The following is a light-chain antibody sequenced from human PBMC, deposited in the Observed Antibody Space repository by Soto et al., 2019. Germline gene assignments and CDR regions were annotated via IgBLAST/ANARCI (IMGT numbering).Light chain of an antibody. Sequence: IQMTQSPPTLSTSVGDRVTITCRAGQSISSWLAWYQQKPGKAPKLLIYDASSLESGVPSRFSGSGSGTEFTLTISSLQPDDLATYYCQQYESYMTFGQGTKVEIK. CDR3: QQYESYMT. CDR2: DAS. J-gene: IGKJ1*01. CDR1: QSISSW. V-gene: IGKV1-5*01.